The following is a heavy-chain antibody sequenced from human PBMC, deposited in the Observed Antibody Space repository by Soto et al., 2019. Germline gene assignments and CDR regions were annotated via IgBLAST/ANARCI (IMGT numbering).Heavy chain of an antibody. D-gene: IGHD3-3*01. CDR2: INHSGRT. Sequence: ASETLSLTCAVYGGSFSGYYWSWTRQPPGKGLEWIGEINHSGRTNYNPSLKSRVTISVDTSKNQFSLKLSSVTAADTAVYYCARVPYYDFWSGYYSYYGMDVWGQGTTGTVSS. CDR3: ARVPYYDFWSGYYSYYGMDV. CDR1: GGSFSGYY. J-gene: IGHJ6*02. V-gene: IGHV4-34*01.